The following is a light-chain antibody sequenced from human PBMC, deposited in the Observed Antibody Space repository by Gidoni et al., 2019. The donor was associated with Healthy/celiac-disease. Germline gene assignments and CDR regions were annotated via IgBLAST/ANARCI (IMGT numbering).Light chain of an antibody. CDR1: ALPKQY. Sequence: SYELTQPPSVSVSPGQTARITCSGDALPKQYAYWYQQRPGQAPVLVIFKDTERPSGIPERFSGSSSGTTVTLTISGVQAEDEAEYYCQSADSSGTSLVFGGGTKLTVL. V-gene: IGLV3-25*02. J-gene: IGLJ3*02. CDR3: QSADSSGTSLV. CDR2: KDT.